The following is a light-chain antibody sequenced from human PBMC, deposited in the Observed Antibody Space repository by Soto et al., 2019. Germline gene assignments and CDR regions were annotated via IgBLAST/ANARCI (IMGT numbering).Light chain of an antibody. CDR2: LGS. J-gene: IGKJ5*01. CDR3: MQALQTTIT. Sequence: DIVMTQSPLSLPVTPGEPASISCRSSQSLLHSNGYIYLDWYLQKPGQSPQLLIYLGSNRASGVTDRFSGSGSGTDFTLKISRVEAEDVGVYYCMQALQTTITFGQGTRLEIK. V-gene: IGKV2-28*01. CDR1: QSLLHSNGYIY.